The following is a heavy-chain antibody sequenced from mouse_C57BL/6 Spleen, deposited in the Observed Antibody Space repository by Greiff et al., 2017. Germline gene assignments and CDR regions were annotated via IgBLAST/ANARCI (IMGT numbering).Heavy chain of an antibody. V-gene: IGHV1-59*01. CDR3: ARSSSYGYWYFDV. CDR1: GYTFTSYW. D-gene: IGHD1-1*01. J-gene: IGHJ1*03. CDR2: IDPSDSYT. Sequence: QVQLQQPGAELVRPGTSVKLSCKASGYTFTSYWMHWVKQRPGQGLEWIGVIDPSDSYTNYNQKFKGKATLTVDTSSSTAYMQLSSLTSEDSAVDYCARSSSYGYWYFDVWGTGTTVTVSS.